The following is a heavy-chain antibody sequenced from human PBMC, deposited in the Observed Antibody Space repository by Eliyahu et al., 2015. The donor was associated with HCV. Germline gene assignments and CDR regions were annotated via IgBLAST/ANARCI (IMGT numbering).Heavy chain of an antibody. D-gene: IGHD3-22*01. V-gene: IGHV3-23*01. CDR3: AKNFRMIDSPSGY. J-gene: IGHJ4*02. CDR1: GFTFSSYA. CDR2: ISGSGGST. Sequence: EVQLLESGGGLVQPGGSLRLSCAASGFTFSSYAXSWVRQAPGKGLEWVSAISGSGGSTYYADSVKGRFTISRDNSKNTLYLQMNSLRAEDTAVYYCAKNFRMIDSPSGYWGQGTLVTVSS.